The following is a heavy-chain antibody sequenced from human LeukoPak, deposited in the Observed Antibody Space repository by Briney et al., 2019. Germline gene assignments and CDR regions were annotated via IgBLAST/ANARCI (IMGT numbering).Heavy chain of an antibody. CDR2: INPNSGGT. Sequence: ASVKVSCKASGHTFTGYYMHSVRQAPGQGIEWMGRINPNSGGTNYAQKFQGRVTMTSDTSISTAYMELSRLRSDDTAVYYCARSYGSGSPNWFDPWGQGTLVTVSS. D-gene: IGHD3-10*01. CDR3: ARSYGSGSPNWFDP. J-gene: IGHJ5*02. CDR1: GHTFTGYY. V-gene: IGHV1-2*06.